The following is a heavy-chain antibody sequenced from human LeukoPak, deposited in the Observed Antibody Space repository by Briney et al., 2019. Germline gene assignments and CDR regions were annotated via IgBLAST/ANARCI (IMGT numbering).Heavy chain of an antibody. D-gene: IGHD2-2*02. CDR1: GFTFDDYA. V-gene: IGHV3-9*01. CDR3: AKDTGTYQLLYVFDY. CDR2: ISWNSGSI. Sequence: PDRSLRLSCAASGFTFDDYAMHWVRQAPGKGLEWVSGISWNSGSIGYADSVKGRLTISRDNAKNSLYLQTNSLRAEDTALYYCAKDTGTYQLLYVFDYWGQGTLVTVSS. J-gene: IGHJ4*02.